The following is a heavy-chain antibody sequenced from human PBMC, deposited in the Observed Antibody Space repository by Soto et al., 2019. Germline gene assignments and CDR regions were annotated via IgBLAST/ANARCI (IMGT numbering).Heavy chain of an antibody. J-gene: IGHJ4*02. Sequence: SETLSLTCTVSGGSVSSGSYYWSWIRQPPGKGLEWIGYIYYSGSTNYNPSLKSRVTISVDTSKNQFSLKLSSVTAADTAVYYCARDLHGDYPDYWGQGTLVTVSS. D-gene: IGHD4-17*01. CDR1: GGSVSSGSYY. CDR3: ARDLHGDYPDY. V-gene: IGHV4-61*01. CDR2: IYYSGST.